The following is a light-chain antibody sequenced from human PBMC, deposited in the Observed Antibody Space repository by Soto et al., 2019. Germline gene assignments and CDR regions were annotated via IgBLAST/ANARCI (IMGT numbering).Light chain of an antibody. V-gene: IGKV2-28*01. Sequence: DIVMTQSPLSLPVTPGEPASISCRSSQSLLHTNRYNYLDWYLQKPGQSPPLLIYLASNRASGDDGRLSDRGPEKDFTLKISRVEADADGICYSMRSLQNPYTFRPKRKEDI. CDR3: MRSLQNPYT. CDR1: QSLLHTNRYNY. J-gene: IGKJ3*01. CDR2: LAS.